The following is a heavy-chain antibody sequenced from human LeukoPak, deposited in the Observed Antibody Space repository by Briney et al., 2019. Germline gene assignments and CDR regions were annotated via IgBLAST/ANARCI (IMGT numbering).Heavy chain of an antibody. D-gene: IGHD1-1*01. CDR3: ARRGTIGTTTVDY. Sequence: PSETLSLTCAVYGESFSGYYWTWIRQPPGKGLEWIGQINHSGSTSYNPSFKSRVTISVATSKNQFSLRLNSVTAADTAVYYCARRGTIGTTTVDYWGQGTPVTVSS. CDR2: INHSGST. CDR1: GESFSGYY. V-gene: IGHV4-34*01. J-gene: IGHJ4*02.